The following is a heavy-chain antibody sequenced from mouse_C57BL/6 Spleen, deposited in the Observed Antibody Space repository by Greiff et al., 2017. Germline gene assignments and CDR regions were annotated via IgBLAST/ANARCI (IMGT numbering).Heavy chain of an antibody. Sequence: QVQLKQSGPELVKPGASVKISCKASGYAFSSSWMNWVKQRPGKGLEWIGRIYPGDGDTNYNGKFKGKATLTADKSSSTAYMQLSSLTSEDSAVYFCATYYYGSSPRFAYWGQGTLVTVSA. V-gene: IGHV1-82*01. D-gene: IGHD1-1*01. J-gene: IGHJ3*01. CDR2: IYPGDGDT. CDR3: ATYYYGSSPRFAY. CDR1: GYAFSSSW.